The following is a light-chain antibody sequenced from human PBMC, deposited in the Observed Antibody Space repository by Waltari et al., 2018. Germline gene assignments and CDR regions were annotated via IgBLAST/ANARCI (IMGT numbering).Light chain of an antibody. J-gene: IGKJ2*03. Sequence: EIVLTQSPATLSLSPGDRATLSCRASQTVGTYLAWYQQKPGQAPRLLIYDASNSATGIPARFSGSGSGTDFTLTISSLEPGDSAVYYCQQRSDRPPVSFGQGTKLEIK. CDR1: QTVGTY. CDR2: DAS. V-gene: IGKV3-11*01. CDR3: QQRSDRPPVS.